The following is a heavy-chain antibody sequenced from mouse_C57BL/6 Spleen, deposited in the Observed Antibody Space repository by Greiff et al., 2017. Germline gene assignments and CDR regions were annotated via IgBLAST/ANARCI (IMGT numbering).Heavy chain of an antibody. Sequence: EVQLVESGGGLVKPGGSLKLSCAASGFTFSSYTMSWVRQTPEKRLEWVATISGGGGNTYYPDSVKGRFTISRDNAKNTLYLQMSSLRSEDTALYYCARCDYDFYAMDYWGQGTSVTVSS. V-gene: IGHV5-9*01. D-gene: IGHD2-4*01. CDR2: ISGGGGNT. CDR3: ARCDYDFYAMDY. J-gene: IGHJ4*01. CDR1: GFTFSSYT.